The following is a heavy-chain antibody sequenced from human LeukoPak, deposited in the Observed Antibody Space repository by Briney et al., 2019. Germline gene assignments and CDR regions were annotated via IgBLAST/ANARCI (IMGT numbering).Heavy chain of an antibody. CDR3: ARHLGYSGYDRYYYYYMDV. CDR2: IYYSGST. CDR1: GGSFSGYY. D-gene: IGHD5-12*01. Sequence: SETLSLTCAVYGGSFSGYYWSWIRQPPGKGLEWIGSIYYSGSTYYNPSLKSRVTISVDTSKNQFSLKLSSVTAADTAVYYCARHLGYSGYDRYYYYYMDVWGKGTTVTVSS. J-gene: IGHJ6*03. V-gene: IGHV4-34*01.